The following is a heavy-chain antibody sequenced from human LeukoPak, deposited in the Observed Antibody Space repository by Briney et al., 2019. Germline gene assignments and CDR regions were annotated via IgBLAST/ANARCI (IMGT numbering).Heavy chain of an antibody. CDR1: GFTFNSYT. V-gene: IGHV3-23*01. CDR3: AKQLVAEATAFDI. D-gene: IGHD6-13*01. Sequence: GGSLKLSCAASGFTFNSYTMSWVRQAPGKGLEWVSSAHYSGGNTYYADSVKGRFTVSRDNSKNTLYLQMNSLRVEDTAIYYCAKQLVAEATAFDIWGQGTVVAVSS. CDR2: AHYSGGNT. J-gene: IGHJ3*02.